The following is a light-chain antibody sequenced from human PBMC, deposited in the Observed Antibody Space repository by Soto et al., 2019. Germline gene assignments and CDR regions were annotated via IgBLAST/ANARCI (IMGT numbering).Light chain of an antibody. J-gene: IGKJ1*01. CDR2: AAS. Sequence: DIQMTQSPSSLSAPVGDRVTITCRASQGISNSLAWYQQTPGQVPKLLIYAASTLQSGVPSRFSGSGSGTDFTLTISSLQPEDVATYYCQKYDSVPWAFGQGTKVEIK. CDR1: QGISNS. V-gene: IGKV1-27*01. CDR3: QKYDSVPWA.